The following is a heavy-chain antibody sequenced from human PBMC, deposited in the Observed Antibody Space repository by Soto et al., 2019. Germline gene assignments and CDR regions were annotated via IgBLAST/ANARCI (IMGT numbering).Heavy chain of an antibody. CDR2: INSSITTT. J-gene: IGHJ6*02. CDR1: GFTFNSYS. Sequence: GGSLRLSCTASGFTFNSYSMNWVRQAPGKGLEWVSYINSSITTTYYADSVKGRFTISRDNAKNSLYLQMNSLRAEDTAVYYYARGGLYYYGSGNYLSGYYGMDVWGQGTTVTVSS. D-gene: IGHD3-10*01. V-gene: IGHV3-48*01. CDR3: ARGGLYYYGSGNYLSGYYGMDV.